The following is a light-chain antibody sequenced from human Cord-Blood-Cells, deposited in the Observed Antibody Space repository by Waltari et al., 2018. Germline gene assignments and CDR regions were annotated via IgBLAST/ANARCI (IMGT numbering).Light chain of an antibody. CDR2: DVS. J-gene: IGLJ3*02. CDR3: SSYTSSSTRV. V-gene: IGLV2-14*03. Sequence: QSALTQPASVSGSPGQSIPISCTGTSSYVGGYNYVSWYQQPPGKAPKLMIYDVSNRPSGVSNRFSGSKSGNTASLTISGLQAEDEADYYCSSYTSSSTRVFGGGTKLTVL. CDR1: SSYVGGYNY.